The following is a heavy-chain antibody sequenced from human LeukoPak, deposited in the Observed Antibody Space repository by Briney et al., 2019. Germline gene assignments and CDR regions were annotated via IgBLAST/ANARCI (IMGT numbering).Heavy chain of an antibody. CDR3: ARVGSGSYYYYYYMDV. V-gene: IGHV4-30-4*08. CDR1: GGSISSGDYY. CDR2: IYYSGST. J-gene: IGHJ6*03. D-gene: IGHD3-22*01. Sequence: PSETLSLTCTVSGGSISSGDYYWSWIRQPPGKGLEWIGYIYYSGSTYYNPSLKSRVTISVDTSENQFSLKLSSVTAADTAVYYCARVGSGSYYYYYYMDVWGKGTTVTVSS.